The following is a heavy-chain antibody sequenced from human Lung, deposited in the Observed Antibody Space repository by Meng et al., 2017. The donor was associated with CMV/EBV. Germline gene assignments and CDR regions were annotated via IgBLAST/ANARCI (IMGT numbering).Heavy chain of an antibody. CDR1: GYTFTNYG. D-gene: IGHD1-1*01. Sequence: ASVXVSXXASGYTFTNYGISWVRQAPGQGLEWMGWISAYNGNTNYAQNLQGRVTMTTDTSTNTAYMALRSLKSDDTAIYFCAKDRATRAYYFDYWGQGTLVTVSS. V-gene: IGHV1-18*01. CDR3: AKDRATRAYYFDY. CDR2: ISAYNGNT. J-gene: IGHJ4*02.